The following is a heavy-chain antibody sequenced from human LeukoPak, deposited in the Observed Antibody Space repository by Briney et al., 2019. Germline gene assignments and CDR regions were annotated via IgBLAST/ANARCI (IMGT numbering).Heavy chain of an antibody. Sequence: GGSLRLFCAASGFTLSIYSMKWVRQARGKGLEWVSSISSSSSYIYYADSVKGRFTISRDNAKNSLYMQMNSLRAEDTAVYYCARRTYCSSTSCPVQAFDIWGQGTMVTVSS. J-gene: IGHJ3*02. CDR1: GFTLSIYS. D-gene: IGHD2-2*01. V-gene: IGHV3-21*01. CDR2: ISSSSSYI. CDR3: ARRTYCSSTSCPVQAFDI.